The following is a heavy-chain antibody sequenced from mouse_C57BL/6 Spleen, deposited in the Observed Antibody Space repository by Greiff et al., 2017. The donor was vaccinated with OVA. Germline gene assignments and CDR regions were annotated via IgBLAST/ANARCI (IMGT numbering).Heavy chain of an antibody. CDR3: TRWGRGDYFDY. Sequence: QVQLQQSGAELVRPGASVTLSCKASGYTFTDYEMHWVKQTPVHGLEWIGAIDPETGGTAYNQKFKGKAILTADKSSSTAYMELRSLTSEDSAVYYCTRWGRGDYFDYWGQGTTLTVSS. J-gene: IGHJ2*01. CDR2: IDPETGGT. V-gene: IGHV1-15*01. CDR1: GYTFTDYE.